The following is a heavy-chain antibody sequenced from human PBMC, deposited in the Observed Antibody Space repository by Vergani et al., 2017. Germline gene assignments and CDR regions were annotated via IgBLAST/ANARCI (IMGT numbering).Heavy chain of an antibody. V-gene: IGHV4-34*01. CDR2: INHSGST. Sequence: QVQLQQWGAGLLKPSETLSLTCAVYGGSFSGYYWSWIRQPPGKGLEWIGEINHSGSTNYNPSLKSRVTISVDTSKNQFSLKLSSVTAADTAVYYCAGDKQWLIRGDWFDPWGQGTLVTVSS. J-gene: IGHJ5*02. CDR1: GGSFSGYY. CDR3: AGDKQWLIRGDWFDP. D-gene: IGHD6-19*01.